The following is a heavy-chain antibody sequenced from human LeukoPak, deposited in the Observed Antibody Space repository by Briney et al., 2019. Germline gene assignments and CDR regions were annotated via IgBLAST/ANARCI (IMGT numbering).Heavy chain of an antibody. J-gene: IGHJ3*02. CDR3: ASRSGSFSDALDI. CDR1: GGSIRSYY. Sequence: SETLSLTCTVSGGSIRSYYWGWVRQPPGKGLEWIGYIHYSESTKYNPSLKSRVTMSVDTSKNQFSLKLSSVTAADTAVYYCASRSGSFSDALDIWGQGTLVTVSS. D-gene: IGHD3-10*01. CDR2: IHYSEST. V-gene: IGHV4-59*08.